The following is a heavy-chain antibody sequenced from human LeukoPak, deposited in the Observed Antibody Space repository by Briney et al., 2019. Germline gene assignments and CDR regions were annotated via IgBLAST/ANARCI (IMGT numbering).Heavy chain of an antibody. Sequence: SETLSLTCAVYGGSFSGYYWSWIRQPPGKGLEWIGEINHSGSTNYNPSLKSRVTISVDTSKNQFSLNLSSVTAADTAVYYCARLLAGEYDPFDMWGQGTMVTVSS. D-gene: IGHD3-10*01. CDR3: ARLLAGEYDPFDM. V-gene: IGHV4-34*01. CDR2: INHSGST. CDR1: GGSFSGYY. J-gene: IGHJ3*02.